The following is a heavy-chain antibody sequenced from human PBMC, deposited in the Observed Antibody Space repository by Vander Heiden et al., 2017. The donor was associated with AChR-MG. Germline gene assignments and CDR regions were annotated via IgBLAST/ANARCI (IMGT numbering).Heavy chain of an antibody. J-gene: IGHJ4*02. D-gene: IGHD3-10*01. CDR2: LSYDGRDR. CDR1: GFTFSSYG. V-gene: IGHV3-30*18. Sequence: QVQLVESGGGVLQPGRSLRLSCAASGFTFSSYGMHWVRQAPGSGLEWVSVLSYDGRDRYYADSVKGRFTTSRDNSKNTLYLQMNSLRADDTAVYYCAKDRDSYGAAYYFDNWGQGTLVTVSS. CDR3: AKDRDSYGAAYYFDN.